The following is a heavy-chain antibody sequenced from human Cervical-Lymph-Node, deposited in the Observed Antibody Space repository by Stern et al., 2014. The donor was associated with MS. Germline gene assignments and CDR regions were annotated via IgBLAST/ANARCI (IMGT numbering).Heavy chain of an antibody. CDR3: ARDISSWAEYYFDY. CDR1: GFTFSSYA. D-gene: IGHD6-13*01. Sequence: VQLVESGGGVVQPGRSLRLSCAASGFTFSSYAMHWVRQAPGKGLEWVAVISYDGSNKYYADSVKGRFTISRDNSKNTLYLQMNSLRAEDTAVYYCARDISSWAEYYFDYWGQGTLVTVSS. J-gene: IGHJ4*02. CDR2: ISYDGSNK. V-gene: IGHV3-30*04.